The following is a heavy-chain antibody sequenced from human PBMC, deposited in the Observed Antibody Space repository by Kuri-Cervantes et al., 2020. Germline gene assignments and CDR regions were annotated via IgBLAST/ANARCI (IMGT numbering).Heavy chain of an antibody. CDR2: ISWNSGSI. CDR3: AKSVTMIVVVVNAFDI. V-gene: IGHV3-9*01. J-gene: IGHJ3*02. CDR1: GFTFDDYA. D-gene: IGHD3-22*01. Sequence: LSLTCAASGFTFDDYAMHWVRQAPGKGLEWVSGISWNSGSIGYADSVKGRFTISRDNAKNSLYLQMNSLRAEDTAVYYCAKSVTMIVVVVNAFDIWGQGTMVTVSS.